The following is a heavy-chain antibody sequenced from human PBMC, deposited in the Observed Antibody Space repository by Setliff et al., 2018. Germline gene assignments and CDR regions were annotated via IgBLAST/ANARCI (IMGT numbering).Heavy chain of an antibody. V-gene: IGHV4-4*07. D-gene: IGHD3-10*01. CDR1: GGSISTYY. CDR2: FYTSGST. Sequence: SETLSLTCTVSGGSISTYYWSWIRQPAGKGLEWIGRFYTSGSTHYNPSLKSRVTMSVDASKNQISLKLMSVTAADTAVYYCARDRSTVIRGVTYDYWGQGTLVTVSS. J-gene: IGHJ4*02. CDR3: ARDRSTVIRGVTYDY.